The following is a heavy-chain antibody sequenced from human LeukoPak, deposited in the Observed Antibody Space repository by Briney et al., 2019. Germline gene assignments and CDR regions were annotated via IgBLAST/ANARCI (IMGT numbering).Heavy chain of an antibody. J-gene: IGHJ6*02. Sequence: GGSLRLSCATSGFTFSSYVMSWVRQAPGKRLEWVSAVSDSGDKTYYTDSVKGRFTISRDNSKNTLYLRMNSLRAEDTAVYYCARDDLLLSYGVMDVWGQGTTVTVSS. V-gene: IGHV3-23*01. D-gene: IGHD5-18*01. CDR1: GFTFSSYV. CDR2: VSDSGDKT. CDR3: ARDDLLLSYGVMDV.